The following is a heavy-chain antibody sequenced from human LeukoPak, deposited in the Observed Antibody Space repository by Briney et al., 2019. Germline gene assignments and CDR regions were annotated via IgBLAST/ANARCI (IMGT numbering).Heavy chain of an antibody. CDR3: ARRAAAAGKSFDY. CDR2: INHSGST. J-gene: IGHJ4*02. D-gene: IGHD6-13*01. V-gene: IGHV4-34*01. CDR1: GGSFSGYY. Sequence: SETLSLTCAVYGGSFSGYYWSWIRQPPRKGLELIGAINHSGSTNYNPSLKSQVTISVDTSKNQFSLKLSSVTAADTAVYYCARRAAAAGKSFDYWGQGTLVTVSS.